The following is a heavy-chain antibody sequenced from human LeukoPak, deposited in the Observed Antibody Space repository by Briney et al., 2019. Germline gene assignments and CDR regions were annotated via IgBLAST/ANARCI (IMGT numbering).Heavy chain of an antibody. Sequence: PGGSLRLSCAASGFTVSSNYMSWVRQAPGKGLEWVSYISSSSSTIYYADSVKGRFTISRDNAKNSLYLQMNSLRAEDTAVYYCARVPAYDFWSGYFDYWGQGTLVTVSS. CDR2: ISSSSSTI. CDR1: GFTVSSNY. CDR3: ARVPAYDFWSGYFDY. D-gene: IGHD3-3*01. J-gene: IGHJ4*02. V-gene: IGHV3-48*01.